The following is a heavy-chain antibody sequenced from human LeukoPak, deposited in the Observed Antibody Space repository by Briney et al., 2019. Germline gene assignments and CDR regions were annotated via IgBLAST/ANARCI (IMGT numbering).Heavy chain of an antibody. J-gene: IGHJ5*02. D-gene: IGHD2-2*01. CDR3: ARGILPAAIYNWFDR. Sequence: SETLSLTCAVSGGSISSGGYFWSWIRQPPGKGLEWIGYIYHSGSTYYSPSLKSRVTISVDRSKNQFSLKLSSVTAADTAVYYCARGILPAAIYNWFDRCGPGTLVTVSS. CDR2: IYHSGST. CDR1: GGSISSGGYF. V-gene: IGHV4-30-2*01.